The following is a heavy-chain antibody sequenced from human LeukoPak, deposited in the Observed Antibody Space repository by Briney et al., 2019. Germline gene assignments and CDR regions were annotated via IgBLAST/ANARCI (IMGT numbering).Heavy chain of an antibody. CDR2: INPNSGGT. V-gene: IGHV1-2*02. J-gene: IGHJ6*03. CDR3: ASSGYSYGGYYYYYYMDV. CDR1: GYTFTGYY. Sequence: ASVKVSCKASGYTFTGYYMHWVRQAPGQGLEWMGWINPNSGGTNYAQKFQGRVTMTRDTSISTAYMELSRLRSEDTAVYYCASSGYSYGGYYYYYYMDVWGKGTTVTISS. D-gene: IGHD5-18*01.